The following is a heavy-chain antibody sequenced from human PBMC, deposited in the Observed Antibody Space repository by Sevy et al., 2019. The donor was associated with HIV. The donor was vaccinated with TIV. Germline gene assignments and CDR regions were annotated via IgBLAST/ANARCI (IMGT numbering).Heavy chain of an antibody. CDR3: ARDEVIVGPILGAFPI. J-gene: IGHJ3*02. CDR2: ITGNGDST. D-gene: IGHD1-26*01. V-gene: IGHV3-23*01. CDR1: GFTLISYA. Sequence: GGSLRLSCKASGFTLISYAMSWVRQAPGEGLEWVSTITGNGDSTYYADSVKGRFTISRDNSKNTLFLQMNSVTAEDTAVYYCARDEVIVGPILGAFPIWGQGTMVTVSS.